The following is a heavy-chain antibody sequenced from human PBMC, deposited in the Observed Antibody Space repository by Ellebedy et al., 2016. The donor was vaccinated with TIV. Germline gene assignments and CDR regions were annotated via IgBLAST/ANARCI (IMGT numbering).Heavy chain of an antibody. CDR2: INSDGNST. Sequence: GESLKISCTASGFPFSNYGMNWFRQSPGKGLVWVSRINSDGNSTSYADSVKGRFTISRDNAKNSLYLQMNSLRAEDTAVFYCARDLRGYSGYDPNAFDHWGQGTLVTVSS. V-gene: IGHV3-74*01. CDR3: ARDLRGYSGYDPNAFDH. D-gene: IGHD5-12*01. J-gene: IGHJ4*02. CDR1: GFPFSNYG.